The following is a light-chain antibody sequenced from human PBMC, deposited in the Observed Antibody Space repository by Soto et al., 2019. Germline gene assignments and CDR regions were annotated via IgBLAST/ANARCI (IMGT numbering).Light chain of an antibody. Sequence: EIVLTQSPGTLSLSPGERATLSCRASQSVIRTYLAWYQQKPGQAPRLLIYGASSRATGIPDRFSGSGSGTDFTLTISRLEPEDFAVYYCQQYCDSLGTFGQGTKVEIK. CDR2: GAS. CDR1: QSVIRTY. CDR3: QQYCDSLGT. V-gene: IGKV3-20*01. J-gene: IGKJ1*01.